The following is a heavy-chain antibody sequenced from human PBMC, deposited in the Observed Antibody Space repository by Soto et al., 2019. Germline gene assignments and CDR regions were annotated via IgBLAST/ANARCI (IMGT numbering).Heavy chain of an antibody. CDR3: ARVGTKESGSYLGFGYYYGMDV. J-gene: IGHJ6*02. D-gene: IGHD1-26*01. V-gene: IGHV1-69*13. CDR2: IIPIFGTA. Sequence: SVKVSCKASGGTFSSYAISWVRQAPGQGLEWMGGIIPIFGTANYAQKFQGRVTITADESTSTAYMELSSLRSEDTAVYYCARVGTKESGSYLGFGYYYGMDVWGQGTTVTVSS. CDR1: GGTFSSYA.